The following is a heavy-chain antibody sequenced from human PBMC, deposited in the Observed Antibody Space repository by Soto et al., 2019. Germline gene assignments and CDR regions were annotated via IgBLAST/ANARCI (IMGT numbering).Heavy chain of an antibody. CDR1: GGSVSSGSYY. J-gene: IGHJ6*02. V-gene: IGHV4-61*01. D-gene: IGHD3-10*01. CDR3: ARDERGYYGSGALYYYYYGMDV. Sequence: PSETLSLTCTVSGGSVSSGSYYWSWIRQPPGKGLEWIGYIYYSGSTNYNPSLKSRVTISVDTSKNQFSLKLSSVTAADTAVYYCARDERGYYGSGALYYYYYGMDVWGQGTTVTVSS. CDR2: IYYSGST.